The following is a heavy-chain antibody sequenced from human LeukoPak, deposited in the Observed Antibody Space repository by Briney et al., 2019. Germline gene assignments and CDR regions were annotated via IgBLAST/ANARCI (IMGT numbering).Heavy chain of an antibody. CDR1: GGSISSYY. CDR3: ARDGRPTYYDFWSGDSATHYNWFDP. Sequence: SETLSLTCTASGGSISSYYWNWIRQPPGKGLEWIGYMYHSGSTNYNPSLKSRVTMSPDTSKNQFSLKLSSVTAADTAVYYCARDGRPTYYDFWSGDSATHYNWFDPWGQGTLVTVSS. D-gene: IGHD3-3*01. J-gene: IGHJ5*02. V-gene: IGHV4-59*12. CDR2: MYHSGST.